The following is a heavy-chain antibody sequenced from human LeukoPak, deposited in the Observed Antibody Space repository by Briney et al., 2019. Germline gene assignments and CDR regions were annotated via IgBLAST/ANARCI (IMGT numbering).Heavy chain of an antibody. CDR2: ISYDGSNK. J-gene: IGHJ5*02. V-gene: IGHV3-30*01. Sequence: GGSLRLSCAASGFTFSSYAMRWVRQAPGKGLKWVAVISYDGSNKYYADSVKGRFTISRDNSKNTLYLQMNGLRAEDTAVYYCARVINPWGQGTLVTVSS. CDR1: GFTFSSYA. CDR3: ARVINP. D-gene: IGHD3-10*01.